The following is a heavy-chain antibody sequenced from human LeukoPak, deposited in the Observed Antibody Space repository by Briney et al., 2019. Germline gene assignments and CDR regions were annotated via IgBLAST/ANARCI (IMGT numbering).Heavy chain of an antibody. J-gene: IGHJ4*02. CDR1: GFTFSNSA. CDR3: AKDLVRGADC. Sequence: PGGSLRLSCEASGFTFSNSAMSWVHQAPEKGLEWVSATTGSGGSTFYADSVRGRFIISRDNSKNTLYLQMNSLRAEDTAMYYSAKDLVRGADCWGQGTLVTVSS. V-gene: IGHV3-23*01. CDR2: TTGSGGST. D-gene: IGHD3-10*01.